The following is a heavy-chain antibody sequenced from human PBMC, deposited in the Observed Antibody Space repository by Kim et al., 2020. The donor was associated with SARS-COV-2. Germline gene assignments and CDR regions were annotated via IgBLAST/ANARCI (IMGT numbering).Heavy chain of an antibody. CDR1: GGSFSGYY. D-gene: IGHD2-21*02. Sequence: SETLSLTCAVYGGSFSGYYWSWIRQPPGKGLEWIGEINHSGSTNYNPSLKSRVTISVDTSKNQFSLKLSSVTAADTAVYYCARGGSIVVVTARVPDYWGQGTLVTVSS. J-gene: IGHJ4*02. V-gene: IGHV4-34*01. CDR3: ARGGSIVVVTARVPDY. CDR2: INHSGST.